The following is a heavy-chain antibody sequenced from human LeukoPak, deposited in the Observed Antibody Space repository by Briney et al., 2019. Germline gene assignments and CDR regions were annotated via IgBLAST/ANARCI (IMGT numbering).Heavy chain of an antibody. D-gene: IGHD6-19*01. J-gene: IGHJ3*02. CDR3: AKDISVAGTGDAFDI. Sequence: GRSLRLSCAASGFTFSSYGMHWVRQAPGKGLEWVAVISYDGSNKYYADSVKGRFTISRDNSKNTLYLQMNSLRAEDTAVYYCAKDISVAGTGDAFDIWGQGTMVTVSS. CDR1: GFTFSSYG. V-gene: IGHV3-30*18. CDR2: ISYDGSNK.